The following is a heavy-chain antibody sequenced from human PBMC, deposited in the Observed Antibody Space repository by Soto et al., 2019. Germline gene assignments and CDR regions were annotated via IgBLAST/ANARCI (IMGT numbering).Heavy chain of an antibody. J-gene: IGHJ6*02. CDR1: GDTFSSYA. Sequence: QVQLVQSGAEVKKLGSSVKVSCKASGDTFSSYAISWVRQAPGQGLEWMGGIIPIFGTANYAQKFQGRVTITPDESTSTAYMELSSLRSEDTAVYYCARDGSGYRSRASPMDVWGQGTTVTVSS. D-gene: IGHD3-22*01. V-gene: IGHV1-69*01. CDR3: ARDGSGYRSRASPMDV. CDR2: IIPIFGTA.